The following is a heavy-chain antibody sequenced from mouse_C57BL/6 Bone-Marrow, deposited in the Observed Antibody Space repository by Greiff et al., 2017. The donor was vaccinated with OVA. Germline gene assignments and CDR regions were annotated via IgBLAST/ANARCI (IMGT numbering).Heavy chain of an antibody. V-gene: IGHV1-76*01. CDR1: GYTFTDYY. CDR3: ARLSTVDAMDY. Sequence: QVQLQQSGAELVRPGASVKLSCKASGYTFTDYYINWVKQRPGQGLEWIARIYPGSGNTYYNEKFKGKATLTAEKSSSTAYMQLSSLTSEDSAVYFCARLSTVDAMDYWGQGTSVTVSS. J-gene: IGHJ4*01. CDR2: IYPGSGNT. D-gene: IGHD1-1*01.